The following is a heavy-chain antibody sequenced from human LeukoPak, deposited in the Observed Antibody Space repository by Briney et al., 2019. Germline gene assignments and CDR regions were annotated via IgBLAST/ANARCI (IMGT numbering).Heavy chain of an antibody. J-gene: IGHJ5*02. D-gene: IGHD6-19*01. CDR2: ISAYNGNT. V-gene: IGHV1-18*01. CDR3: ARKVGSGWWYNWFDP. CDR1: GYTFTSYG. Sequence: ASVKVSCKASGYTFTSYGISWVRQAPGQGLEWMGWISAYNGNTNYAQKLQGRVTLTTDTSTSTAYMELRNLRSDDTAVYYCARKVGSGWWYNWFDPWSQGTLVTVSS.